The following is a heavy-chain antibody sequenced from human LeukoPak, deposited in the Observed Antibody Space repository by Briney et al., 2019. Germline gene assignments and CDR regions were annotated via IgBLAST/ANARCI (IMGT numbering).Heavy chain of an antibody. CDR1: GFTVSSNY. CDR2: IYSGGST. J-gene: IGHJ4*02. Sequence: PGGSLRLSCAASGFTVSSNYMSWVRQAPGKGLEWVSVIYSGGSTYYADSVMGRFTISRDNSKNTLFLQMNSLRAEDTAVYFCAKDARRSSGWWFFDHWGQGTLVTVSS. V-gene: IGHV3-53*01. CDR3: AKDARRSSGWWFFDH. D-gene: IGHD6-19*01.